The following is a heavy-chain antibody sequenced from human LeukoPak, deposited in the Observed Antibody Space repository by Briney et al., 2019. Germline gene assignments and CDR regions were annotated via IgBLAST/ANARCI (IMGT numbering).Heavy chain of an antibody. CDR1: GFTFSSYE. CDR2: ISSSGSTI. J-gene: IGHJ2*01. D-gene: IGHD3-10*01. V-gene: IGHV3-48*03. Sequence: PGGSLRLSCAASGFTFSSYEMNWVRQAPGKGLEWVSYISSSGSTIYYADSVKGRFTISRDNAKNSLYLQMNSLRAEDTAVYYCASRTSGSHYGCLDLWGRGTLVTVSS. CDR3: ASRTSGSHYGCLDL.